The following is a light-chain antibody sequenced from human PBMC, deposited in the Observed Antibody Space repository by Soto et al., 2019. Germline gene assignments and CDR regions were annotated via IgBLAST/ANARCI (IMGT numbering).Light chain of an antibody. CDR2: RDT. V-gene: IGLV3-9*01. J-gene: IGLJ2*01. CDR3: QVWDSSLVV. CDR1: NIGSKN. Sequence: SYEXTQALSVSVXXXXTAXXXXXGNNIGSKNVHWYQQKPGQAPVVVIYRDTNRPSGIPERFSGSSSGNTATLTISRAQAGDEADYYCQVWDSSLVVFGGGTKLTVL.